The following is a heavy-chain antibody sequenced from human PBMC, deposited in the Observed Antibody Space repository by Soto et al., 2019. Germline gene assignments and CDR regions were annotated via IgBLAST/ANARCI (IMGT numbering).Heavy chain of an antibody. Sequence: ETLSLTCTVSGGSISSSSYFWGWIRQPPGRGLEWIGSINYSGSTYYNPSLKSRVTLSVDTSKNQFSLNVSSVTASDTALYYCSRRAPEGFDPWGQGTLVTVSS. V-gene: IGHV4-39*01. CDR3: SRRAPEGFDP. J-gene: IGHJ5*02. CDR1: GGSISSSSYF. CDR2: INYSGST.